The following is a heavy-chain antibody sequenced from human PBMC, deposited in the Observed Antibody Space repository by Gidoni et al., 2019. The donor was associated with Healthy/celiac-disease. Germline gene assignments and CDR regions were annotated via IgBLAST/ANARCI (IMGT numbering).Heavy chain of an antibody. D-gene: IGHD6-6*01. Sequence: EVQLLDSGGGLVQPGGSLRLACPASGLTFSSYAMCWVRQAPGQGLEWVLAISGSGGSTYYADSVKGRFTISRDNSKNTLYLQMNSLRAEDTAVYYCAKDHPSGSSSSDYWGQGTLVTVSS. CDR1: GLTFSSYA. CDR2: ISGSGGST. CDR3: AKDHPSGSSSSDY. V-gene: IGHV3-23*01. J-gene: IGHJ4*02.